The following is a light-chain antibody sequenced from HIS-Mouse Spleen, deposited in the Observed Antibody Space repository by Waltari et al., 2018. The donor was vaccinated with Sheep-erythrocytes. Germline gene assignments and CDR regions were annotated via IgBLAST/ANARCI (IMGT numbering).Light chain of an antibody. CDR3: AAWDDSLNGVV. CDR1: KLGDKY. J-gene: IGLJ2*01. CDR2: QDS. Sequence: SYELTQPPSVSVSPGQTASITCSGDKLGDKYACWYQQKPGQSPVLVIYQDSKRHSGIPDRFAGSKSGTSASLAISGLQSEDEADYYCAAWDDSLNGVVFGGGTKLTVL. V-gene: IGLV3-1*01.